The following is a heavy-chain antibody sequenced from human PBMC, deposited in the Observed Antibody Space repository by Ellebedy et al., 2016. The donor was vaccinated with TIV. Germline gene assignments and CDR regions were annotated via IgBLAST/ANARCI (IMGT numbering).Heavy chain of an antibody. CDR2: IYPADSDT. D-gene: IGHD5-18*01. Sequence: GESLKISCKASGSTFTTYAIAWVRQMPGKGLEWMGIIYPADSDTIYSPSFQGQVTISVDKSINTAYLQWNSLKASDTAMYYCASRGYTYGYYLDYWGQGTLVTVSS. J-gene: IGHJ4*02. CDR3: ASRGYTYGYYLDY. CDR1: GSTFTTYA. V-gene: IGHV5-51*01.